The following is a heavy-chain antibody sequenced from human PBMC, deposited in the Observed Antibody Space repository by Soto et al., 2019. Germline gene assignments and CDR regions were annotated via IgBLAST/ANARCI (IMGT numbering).Heavy chain of an antibody. V-gene: IGHV3-64*01. J-gene: IGHJ4*02. CDR2: ISSNGGSA. Sequence: GGSLRLSCAASGFTFSSYAMHWVRQAPGRGLEYVSAISSNGGSAYYANSVKGRFTTSRDNSKNTLYLQMGSLRAEDMAVYYCARAPYYYGSAKYYFDYWGQGTLVTVSS. D-gene: IGHD3-10*01. CDR1: GFTFSSYA. CDR3: ARAPYYYGSAKYYFDY.